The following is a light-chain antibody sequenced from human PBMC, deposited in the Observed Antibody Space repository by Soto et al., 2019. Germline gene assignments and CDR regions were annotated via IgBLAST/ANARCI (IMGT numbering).Light chain of an antibody. Sequence: DIQITQSPSSLSASVGGRVTITCQARQDIRNYLTWYQQKPGKAPKLLIYAASNLETGVPSRFSGSGSGTDVTITTSSQQPEDIATNYSPQYEKGPCTLGPGTKVDIK. CDR3: PQYEKGPCT. CDR2: AAS. J-gene: IGKJ3*01. CDR1: QDIRNY. V-gene: IGKV1-33*01.